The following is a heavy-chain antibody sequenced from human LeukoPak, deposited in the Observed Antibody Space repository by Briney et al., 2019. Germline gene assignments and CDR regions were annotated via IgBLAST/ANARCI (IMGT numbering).Heavy chain of an antibody. CDR2: ISYDGSNK. Sequence: GGSLRLSCAASGFTFSTYSMHWVRQAPGKGLEWVAVISYDGSNKFYADSVKGRFTISRDNSRNTLFLQMNSLRAEDTAVYYCTRDHGYGSGTYCDYWGQGSLVTVSS. CDR3: TRDHGYGSGTYCDY. D-gene: IGHD3-10*01. CDR1: GFTFSTYS. J-gene: IGHJ4*02. V-gene: IGHV3-30*01.